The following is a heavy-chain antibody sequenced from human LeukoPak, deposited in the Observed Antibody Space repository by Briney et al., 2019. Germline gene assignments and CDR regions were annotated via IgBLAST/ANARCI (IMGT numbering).Heavy chain of an antibody. V-gene: IGHV4-59*08. CDR2: LYDSGNT. J-gene: IGHJ4*02. CDR3: ARHGAGYSYDL. CDR1: GTSITTYY. D-gene: IGHD5-24*01. Sequence: SETLSLTCTVSGTSITTYYWSWIRHPPGKGLEWIGYLYDSGNTIYNPSLKSRVTISEDTSKNQFSLKVNSVTAADTAVYYCARHGAGYSYDLWGQGTLVTVSS.